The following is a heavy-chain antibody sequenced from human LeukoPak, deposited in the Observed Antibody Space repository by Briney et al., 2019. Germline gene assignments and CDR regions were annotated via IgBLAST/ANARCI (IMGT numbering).Heavy chain of an antibody. V-gene: IGHV5-51*01. D-gene: IGHD1-14*01. J-gene: IGHJ6*03. CDR3: ARHISLPSGGAYYYYMDV. Sequence: GESLKISCKGSGYSFTSYWIGWVRQMPGKGLEWMGIIYPGDSDTKYSPSFQGQVTISADKSISTAYLQWSSLKASDTAMYYCARHISLPSGGAYYYYMDVWGKGTTVTVSS. CDR1: GYSFTSYW. CDR2: IYPGDSDT.